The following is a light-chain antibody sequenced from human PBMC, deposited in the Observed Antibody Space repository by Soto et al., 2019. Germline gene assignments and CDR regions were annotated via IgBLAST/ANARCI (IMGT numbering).Light chain of an antibody. CDR2: GAS. CDR3: QRDGSSPHT. J-gene: IGKJ4*01. V-gene: IGKV3-20*01. CDR1: QSVSSSY. Sequence: EIVLTQSPGTLSLSPGERATLSCRASQSVSSSYLAWYQQKPGQAPRLLIYGASSRATGIPDRFSGSGSGTDFTLTISRLEPEDFAVYYCQRDGSSPHTCGGGTKVEIK.